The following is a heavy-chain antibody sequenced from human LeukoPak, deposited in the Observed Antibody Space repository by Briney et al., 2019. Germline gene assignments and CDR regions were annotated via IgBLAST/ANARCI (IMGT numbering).Heavy chain of an antibody. D-gene: IGHD5-18*01. Sequence: GGSLRLSCAASGFTFSSYPMSWVRQAPGKGLEWVSSISGGSTYYAGSVMGRFTISRDNSKNTLYLQMNSLRAEDTAVYFCVENGDTAMVNPFRYWGQGTLVTVSS. CDR1: GFTFSSYP. CDR2: ISGGST. V-gene: IGHV3-23*01. CDR3: VENGDTAMVNPFRY. J-gene: IGHJ4*02.